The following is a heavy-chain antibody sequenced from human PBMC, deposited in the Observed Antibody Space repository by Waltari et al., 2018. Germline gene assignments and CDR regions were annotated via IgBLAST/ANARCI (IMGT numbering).Heavy chain of an antibody. CDR1: GGSISSSSYY. CDR3: ASPPSIAARDGGY. V-gene: IGHV4-39*01. D-gene: IGHD6-6*01. CDR2: IYYSGST. J-gene: IGHJ4*02. Sequence: QLQLQESGPGLVKPSETLSLTCTVSGGSISSSSYYWGWIRQPPGKGLEWIGSIYYSGSTYYNPSLKSRVTISVDTSKNQFSLKLSSVTAADTAVYYCASPPSIAARDGGYWGQGTLVTVSS.